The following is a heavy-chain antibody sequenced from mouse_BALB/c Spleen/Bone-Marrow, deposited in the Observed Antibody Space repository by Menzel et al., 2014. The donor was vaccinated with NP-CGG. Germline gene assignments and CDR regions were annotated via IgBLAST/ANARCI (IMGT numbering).Heavy chain of an antibody. D-gene: IGHD1-1*01. V-gene: IGHV14-3*02. Sequence: EVNVVESGAELVKPGASVKLSCTASGFDIKDTYMHWVKERPEQGLEWTGRIDPANGNTKYDPKFQGKATITADTSSNTAYLQLSSLTSEDTAVYYCVYGRDWYFDVWGAGTTVTVSS. CDR1: GFDIKDTY. CDR2: IDPANGNT. CDR3: VYGRDWYFDV. J-gene: IGHJ1*01.